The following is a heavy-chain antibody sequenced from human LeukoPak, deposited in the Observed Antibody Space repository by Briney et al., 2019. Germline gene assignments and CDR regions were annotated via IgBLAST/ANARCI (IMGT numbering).Heavy chain of an antibody. J-gene: IGHJ3*02. CDR2: IYYSGST. CDR3: ARFTIVGATALVSAFDI. V-gene: IGHV4-59*08. D-gene: IGHD1-26*01. Sequence: SETLSLTCTVSGGSLSSYYWSWLRQPPGKGLEWIGYIYYSGSTNYNPSLKSRVTISVDTSKNQFSLKLSSVTAADTAVYYCARFTIVGATALVSAFDIWGQGTMVTVSS. CDR1: GGSLSSYY.